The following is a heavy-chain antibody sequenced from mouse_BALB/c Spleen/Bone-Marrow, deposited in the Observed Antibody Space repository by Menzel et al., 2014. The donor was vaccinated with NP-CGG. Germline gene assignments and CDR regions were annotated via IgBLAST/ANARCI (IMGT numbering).Heavy chain of an antibody. Sequence: VQGVESGPGLVAPSQRLSITCTVSGFSLTSYGLHWVRQPPGKGLEWLGVIWAGGSTNYNSALMSRLSISKDNSKSQVFLKMNSLQTDDTAMYYCAREGLLLYRGFAYWGQGTLVTVSA. CDR3: AREGLLLYRGFAY. D-gene: IGHD2-10*01. CDR2: IWAGGST. CDR1: GFSLTSYG. V-gene: IGHV2-9*02. J-gene: IGHJ3*01.